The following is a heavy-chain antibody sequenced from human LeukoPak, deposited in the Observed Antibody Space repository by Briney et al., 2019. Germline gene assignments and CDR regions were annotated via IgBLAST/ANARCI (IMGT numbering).Heavy chain of an antibody. D-gene: IGHD3-16*01. CDR2: TYYRSKLYT. CDR1: GDSVSNNNAA. V-gene: IGHV6-1*01. Sequence: SQTLSLTCAISGDSVSNNNAAWNSVRQSPSRGLEWLGRTYYRSKLYTDYAVSVSSRITINPDASKNQFSLHLNSVTPEDTAVYYCASSSLRGSDAFDIWGQGTMVTVSS. J-gene: IGHJ3*02. CDR3: ASSSLRGSDAFDI.